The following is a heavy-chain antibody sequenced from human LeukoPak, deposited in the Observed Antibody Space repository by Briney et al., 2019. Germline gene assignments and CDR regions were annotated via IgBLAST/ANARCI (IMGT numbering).Heavy chain of an antibody. CDR3: ARGQRYSGYDCFDY. V-gene: IGHV3-48*04. CDR2: ISSSGSTI. J-gene: IGHJ4*02. Sequence: PGGSLRLSCAASGFTFSSYAMNWVRQAPGKGLEWVSYISSSGSTIYYADSVKGRFTISRDSAKNSLYLQMNSLRAEDTAVYYCARGQRYSGYDCFDYWGQGTLVTVSS. CDR1: GFTFSSYA. D-gene: IGHD5-12*01.